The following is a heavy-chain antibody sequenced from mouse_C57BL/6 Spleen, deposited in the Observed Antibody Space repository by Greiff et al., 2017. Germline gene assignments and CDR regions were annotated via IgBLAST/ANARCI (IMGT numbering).Heavy chain of an antibody. J-gene: IGHJ3*01. D-gene: IGHD1-1*01. CDR2: IRLKSDNYAT. V-gene: IGHV6-3*01. CDR1: GFTFSNYW. Sequence: EVKLMESGGGLVQPGGSMKLSCVASGFTFSNYWMNWVRQSPEKGLEWVAQIRLKSDNYATHYAESVKGRFTISRDDSKSSVYLQMNNLRAEDTGIYYCTRAYGTWFAYWGQGTLVTVSA. CDR3: TRAYGTWFAY.